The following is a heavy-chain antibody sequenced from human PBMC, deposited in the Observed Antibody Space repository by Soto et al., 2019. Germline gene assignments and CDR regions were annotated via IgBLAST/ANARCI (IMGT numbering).Heavy chain of an antibody. CDR2: IVPIYGTR. V-gene: IGHV1-69*01. J-gene: IGHJ6*02. D-gene: IGHD3-10*01. CDR1: GGTFSRYA. Sequence: QVQLVQSGAEVKKPGSSVKVSCKASGGTFSRYAFSWVRQAPGQGLEWMGGIVPIYGTRGFAQKFQGRLTITADEPTRTAYMELSSLRSEDTAVYYCARDLDYYGSGSHYYYGMRVWGQGTTVTVSS. CDR3: ARDLDYYGSGSHYYYGMRV.